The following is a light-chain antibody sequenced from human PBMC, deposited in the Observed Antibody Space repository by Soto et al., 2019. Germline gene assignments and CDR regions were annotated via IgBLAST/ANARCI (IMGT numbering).Light chain of an antibody. J-gene: IGKJ5*01. V-gene: IGKV3-15*01. CDR1: QSVSSN. CDR2: GAS. CDR3: QQYNNWPPVT. Sequence: EIVMTQSPATLSVSPGERATLSCRASQSVSSNLAWYQQKPGQAPRLLMYGASTRASGIPDRFSGSGSGTEFTLTISSLQSEDFAVYNCQQYNNWPPVTFGQGTRLEIK.